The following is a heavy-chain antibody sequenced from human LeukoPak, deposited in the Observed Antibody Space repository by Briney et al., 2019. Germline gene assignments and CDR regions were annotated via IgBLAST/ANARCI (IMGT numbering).Heavy chain of an antibody. CDR3: ARVLIAAADTFES. Sequence: ASVKVSCKASGYTFTGYYIHRVRQAPGQGLEWVGWINPNSGGTKYAQKFQGRVTMNRNTTISTAYMELSRLRSDDTAVYYCARVLIAAADTFESWGQGTLLTVSS. J-gene: IGHJ4*02. CDR2: INPNSGGT. D-gene: IGHD6-13*01. CDR1: GYTFTGYY. V-gene: IGHV1-2*02.